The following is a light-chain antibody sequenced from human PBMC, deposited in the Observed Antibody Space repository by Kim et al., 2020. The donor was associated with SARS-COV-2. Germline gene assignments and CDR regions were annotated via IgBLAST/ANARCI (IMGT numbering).Light chain of an antibody. Sequence: PVQSVTISCPAPIREVGGYYFFSCYPQHTGTAPHLIIYEFNKRPSRLPDRFSGSKSGNPASLPVSGLQAEDAAEYYCTSYGGVKYVFGSGTKV. CDR1: IREVGGYYF. CDR2: EFN. CDR3: TSYGGVKYV. V-gene: IGLV2-8*01. J-gene: IGLJ1*01.